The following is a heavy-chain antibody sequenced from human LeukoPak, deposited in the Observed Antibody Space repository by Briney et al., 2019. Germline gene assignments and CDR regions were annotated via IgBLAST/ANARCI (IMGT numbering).Heavy chain of an antibody. D-gene: IGHD6-19*01. CDR2: IYRGGST. Sequence: GGSLRLSCAASGVNVRSNYMSWVRQAPGRGLEWVSSIYRGGSTYYADSVKGRFTISRDDSKNTLYLQMDSLRADDTAVYYCVRERYYSGAVADAYYFEHWGLGTLVTVSS. V-gene: IGHV3-53*01. J-gene: IGHJ4*02. CDR1: GVNVRSNY. CDR3: VRERYYSGAVADAYYFEH.